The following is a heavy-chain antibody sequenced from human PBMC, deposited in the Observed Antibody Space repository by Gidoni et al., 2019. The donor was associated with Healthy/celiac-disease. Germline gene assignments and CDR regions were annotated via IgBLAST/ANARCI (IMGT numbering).Heavy chain of an antibody. CDR3: ARGHVGSSGYYRQFDY. Sequence: QVQLQQWGAGLLKPSETLSLTCAVYGGSFSGYYWSWIRQPPGKGLEWIGEINHSGSTNYNPSLKSRVTISVDTSKNQFSLKLSSVTAADTAVYYCARGHVGSSGYYRQFDYWGQGTLVTVSS. J-gene: IGHJ4*02. CDR1: GGSFSGYY. CDR2: INHSGST. V-gene: IGHV4-34*01. D-gene: IGHD3-22*01.